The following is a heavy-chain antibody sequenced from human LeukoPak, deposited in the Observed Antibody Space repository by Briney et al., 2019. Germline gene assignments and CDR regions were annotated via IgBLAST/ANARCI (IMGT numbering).Heavy chain of an antibody. D-gene: IGHD3-10*01. Sequence: PGGSLRLSCAASGFTFSGSAMRWVRQAPGKGLEWVSYISSSSSTIYYADSVKGRFTISRDNAKNSLYLQMNSLRAEDTAVYYCARSPLLWDAFDIWGQGTMVTVSS. CDR1: GFTFSGSA. CDR2: ISSSSSTI. V-gene: IGHV3-48*01. CDR3: ARSPLLWDAFDI. J-gene: IGHJ3*02.